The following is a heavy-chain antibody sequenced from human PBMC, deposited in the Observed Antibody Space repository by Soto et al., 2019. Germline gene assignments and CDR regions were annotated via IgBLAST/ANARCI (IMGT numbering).Heavy chain of an antibody. CDR3: ARDRGAAAGTPDYYYYYGMDV. CDR1: GFTFSSYA. CDR2: ISYDGSNK. D-gene: IGHD6-13*01. Sequence: GGSLRLSCAASGFTFSSYAMHWVRQAPGKGLEWVAVISYDGSNKYYADSVKGRFTISRDNSKNTLYLQMNSLRAEDTAVYYCARDRGAAAGTPDYYYYYGMDVWGQGTTVTVSS. V-gene: IGHV3-30-3*01. J-gene: IGHJ6*02.